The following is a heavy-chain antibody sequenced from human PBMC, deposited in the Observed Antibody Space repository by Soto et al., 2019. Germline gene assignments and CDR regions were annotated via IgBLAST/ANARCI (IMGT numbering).Heavy chain of an antibody. CDR3: ARGAHYSSPFRWFDP. Sequence: QVQLQESGPGLVKPSQTLSLTCTVSGGSISSGGYYWSWIRQHPGKGLEWIGYIYYSGSTYYSPSLKSRVTISVDTSKNQFSLKLSSVTAADTAVYYCARGAHYSSPFRWFDPWGQGTLVTVSS. V-gene: IGHV4-31*03. J-gene: IGHJ5*02. D-gene: IGHD6-13*01. CDR1: GGSISSGGYY. CDR2: IYYSGST.